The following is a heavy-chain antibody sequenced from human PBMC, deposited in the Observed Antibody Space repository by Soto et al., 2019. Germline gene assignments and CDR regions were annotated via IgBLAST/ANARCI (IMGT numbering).Heavy chain of an antibody. CDR2: IWYDGSNK. CDR3: ARDTLRYSSSWYEACFDY. Sequence: PGGSLRLSCAASGFTFSSYGMHWVRQAPGKGLEWVAVIWYDGSNKYYADSVKGRFTISRDNSKNTLYLQMNSLRAEDTAVYYCARDTLRYSSSWYEACFDYWGQGTLVTVSS. D-gene: IGHD6-13*01. CDR1: GFTFSSYG. J-gene: IGHJ4*02. V-gene: IGHV3-33*01.